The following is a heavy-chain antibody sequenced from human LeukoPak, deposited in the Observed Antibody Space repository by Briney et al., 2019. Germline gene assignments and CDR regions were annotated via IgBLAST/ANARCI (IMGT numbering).Heavy chain of an antibody. D-gene: IGHD3-22*01. CDR3: ARDRYYYDSSGYIRGISFDY. J-gene: IGHJ4*02. CDR2: INPSGGST. V-gene: IGHV1-46*01. Sequence: SVKVSCEASGYTFTSYYMHWVRQAPGQGLEWMGIINPSGGSTSYAQKFQGRVTMTRDTSTSTVYMELSSLRSEDTAVYYCARDRYYYDSSGYIRGISFDYWGQGTLVTVSS. CDR1: GYTFTSYY.